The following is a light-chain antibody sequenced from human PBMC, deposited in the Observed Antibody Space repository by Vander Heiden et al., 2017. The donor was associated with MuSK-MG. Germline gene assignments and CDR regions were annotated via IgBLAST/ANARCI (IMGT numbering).Light chain of an antibody. CDR1: QSVSSN. Sequence: EIVMTQSPATLSVSPGERATLSCRASQSVSSNLAWYQQKPGQVPRLLIYGAYTRATGIPARFSGSGSGTEFTLTISSLQSEDFAVYYCQQYNNWPLYTFGQGTKLEIK. J-gene: IGKJ2*01. CDR2: GAY. V-gene: IGKV3-15*01. CDR3: QQYNNWPLYT.